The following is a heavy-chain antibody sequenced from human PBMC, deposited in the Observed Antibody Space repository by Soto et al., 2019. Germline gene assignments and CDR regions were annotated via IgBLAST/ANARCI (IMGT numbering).Heavy chain of an antibody. D-gene: IGHD3-22*01. CDR2: IIPIFGTA. CDR3: AVGRPYYDSSGYGDYYGMDV. CDR1: GGTFSSYA. Sequence: QVQLVQSGAEVKKPGSSVKVSCKASGGTFSSYAISWVRQAPGQGLEWMGGIIPIFGTANYAQKFQGRVTITADKSTSTAYMELSSLRSEDTAVYYCAVGRPYYDSSGYGDYYGMDVWGQGTTVTVSS. J-gene: IGHJ6*02. V-gene: IGHV1-69*06.